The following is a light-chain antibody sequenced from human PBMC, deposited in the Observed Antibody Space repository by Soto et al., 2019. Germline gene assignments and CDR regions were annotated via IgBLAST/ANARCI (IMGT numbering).Light chain of an antibody. J-gene: IGLJ1*01. CDR2: NVY. Sequence: QSALTQPASVSGSPGQSITISCTGTSSDAGAYNFVSWHQQHPGKAPKLMIYNVYDRPSGISYRFSGSKSGNTASLTISGLQGEDEADYYCSAYTVSRTYVFGTGTKGTV. V-gene: IGLV2-14*03. CDR3: SAYTVSRTYV. CDR1: SSDAGAYNF.